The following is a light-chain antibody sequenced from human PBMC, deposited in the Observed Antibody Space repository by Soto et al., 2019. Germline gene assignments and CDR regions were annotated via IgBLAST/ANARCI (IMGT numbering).Light chain of an antibody. J-gene: IGLJ3*02. Sequence: QSVLTQPPSVSGAPGQRVTIPCTGNSSNLGAGYDVHWYQQLPGTAPKLVIYGNRNRPSGVPERFSGSKSGTSASLTISGLQADDEADYYCCSYGGSYTWVFGGGTKLTVL. CDR1: SSNLGAGYD. CDR3: CSYGGSYTWV. V-gene: IGLV1-40*01. CDR2: GNR.